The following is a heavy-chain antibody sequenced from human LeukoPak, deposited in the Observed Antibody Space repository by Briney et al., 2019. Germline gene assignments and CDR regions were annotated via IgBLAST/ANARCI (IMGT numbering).Heavy chain of an antibody. V-gene: IGHV3-9*01. Sequence: GGSRRLSCAVPGFNFVDYAIHWVRQAPGRGRGWVSGINWKTGNGIYADSVKGRFTISRDNAKNSLYLQMSSLRAEDTALYYCTRRAARWQFDLWGRGTLLTVSS. D-gene: IGHD5-24*01. J-gene: IGHJ2*01. CDR1: GFNFVDYA. CDR2: INWKTGNG. CDR3: TRRAARWQFDL.